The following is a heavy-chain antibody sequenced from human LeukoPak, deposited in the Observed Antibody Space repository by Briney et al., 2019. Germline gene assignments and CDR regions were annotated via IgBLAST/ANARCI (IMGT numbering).Heavy chain of an antibody. CDR2: IKQDGSEK. Sequence: GGSLRLSCAASGFTFSSYWMSWVRQAPGKGLEWVANIKQDGSEKYYADSVKGRFTISRDNAKNSLYLQMNSLRAEDTALYYCAKTRGRRCSSTSCRPFDYWGQGTLVTVSS. D-gene: IGHD2-2*01. CDR1: GFTFSSYW. J-gene: IGHJ4*02. CDR3: AKTRGRRCSSTSCRPFDY. V-gene: IGHV3-7*03.